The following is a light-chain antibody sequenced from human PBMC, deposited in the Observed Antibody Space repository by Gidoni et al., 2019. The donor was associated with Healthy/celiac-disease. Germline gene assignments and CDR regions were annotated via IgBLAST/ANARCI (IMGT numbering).Light chain of an antibody. J-gene: IGKJ1*01. Sequence: EIVMTQSPATLSVSPGERATLSCRASQSVSSNLAGYQQKPGQAPRLLIDGASTRATGIPARFSGSGSGTEFTLTISSLQSEDFAVYYCQQYNNWPPGTFGQXTKVEIK. CDR1: QSVSSN. CDR3: QQYNNWPPGT. V-gene: IGKV3-15*01. CDR2: GAS.